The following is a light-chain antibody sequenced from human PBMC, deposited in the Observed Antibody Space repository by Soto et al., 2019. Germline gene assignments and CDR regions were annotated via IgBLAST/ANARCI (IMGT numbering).Light chain of an antibody. J-gene: IGLJ1*01. V-gene: IGLV2-23*02. CDR3: GSNVGLNTYV. CDR1: SSDVGDYNY. Sequence: QSALTQPASVSGSPGQSITISCTGTSSDVGDYNYVSWYQHHPSKVPKLMIYEVFKRPSGVSDRFSASKSGNTSSLTISGLQAEDEAYYHCGSNVGLNTYVFGTGTKLTVL. CDR2: EVF.